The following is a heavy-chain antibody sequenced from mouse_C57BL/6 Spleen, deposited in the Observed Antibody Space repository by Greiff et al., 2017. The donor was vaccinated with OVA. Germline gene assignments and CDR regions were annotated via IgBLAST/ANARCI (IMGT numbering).Heavy chain of an antibody. CDR3: AGSVVAPHYYAKDY. J-gene: IGHJ4*01. V-gene: IGHV1-26*01. D-gene: IGHD1-1*01. Sequence: EVQLQQSGPELVKPGASVKISCKASGYTFTDYYMNWVKQSHGKSLEWIGDINPNNGGTSYNQKFKGKATLTVDKSYRTAYMELLSLTSDDYAVYYCAGSVVAPHYYAKDYWGQGTSVTVSS. CDR2: INPNNGGT. CDR1: GYTFTDYY.